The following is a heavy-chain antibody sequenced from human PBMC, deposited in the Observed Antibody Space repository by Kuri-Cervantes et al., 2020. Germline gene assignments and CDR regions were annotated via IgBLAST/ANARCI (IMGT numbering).Heavy chain of an antibody. Sequence: GSLRLSCTVSGGSISSSSYYWGWIRQPPGKGLEWIGSIYYSGSTYYNPSLKSRVTISVDTSKNQFSLKLSSVTAADTAVYYCARGRGSGWSNYYYYYYMDVWGKGTTVTVSS. D-gene: IGHD6-19*01. J-gene: IGHJ6*03. CDR1: GGSISSSSYY. V-gene: IGHV4-39*01. CDR2: IYYSGST. CDR3: ARGRGSGWSNYYYYYYMDV.